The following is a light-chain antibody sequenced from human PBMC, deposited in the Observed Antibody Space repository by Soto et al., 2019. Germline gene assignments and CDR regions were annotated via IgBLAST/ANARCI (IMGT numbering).Light chain of an antibody. CDR2: GDN. J-gene: IGLJ1*01. V-gene: IGLV1-44*01. CDR1: SSNIGSGT. CDR3: QSYDISLHNYV. Sequence: QSVLTQPPSASGTPGQRVTFSCSGSSSNIGSGTVNWYQQLPGTAPKLLIYGDNNRPSGVPDRFSGSKSGTSASLAITRLQAEDEADYYCQSYDISLHNYVFGTGTKLTVL.